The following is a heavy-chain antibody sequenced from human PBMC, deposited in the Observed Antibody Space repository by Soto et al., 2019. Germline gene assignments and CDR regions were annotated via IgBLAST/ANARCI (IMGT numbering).Heavy chain of an antibody. J-gene: IGHJ4*02. Sequence: GGTLRLSCEGSGFTFSDYYISWIRQAPGKGLEWISYSSNSGTFSRYADSVKGRFSISRDNTKNLLYLQMNSLRAEDTAVYYCARSGDNYNRLDYWGQGTPVTVSS. CDR2: SSNSGTFS. CDR1: GFTFSDYY. D-gene: IGHD1-1*01. CDR3: ARSGDNYNRLDY. V-gene: IGHV3-11*06.